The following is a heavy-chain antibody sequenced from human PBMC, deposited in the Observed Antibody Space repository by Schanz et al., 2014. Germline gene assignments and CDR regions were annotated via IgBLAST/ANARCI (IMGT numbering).Heavy chain of an antibody. CDR1: GYTFTGHR. J-gene: IGHJ4*02. D-gene: IGHD2-15*01. CDR3: GKDDRFAGWSLPGH. Sequence: QVLLVQSGAEVKKPGASVKVSCKASGYTFTGHRMHWVRQAPGQGPEWMGWINPKSGGRTYVQKFQRRGTMTTGASINTAYMELRSRTTDEAAVFYCGKDDRFAGWSLPGHWGQGTLVTVSS. CDR2: INPKSGGR. V-gene: IGHV1-2*02.